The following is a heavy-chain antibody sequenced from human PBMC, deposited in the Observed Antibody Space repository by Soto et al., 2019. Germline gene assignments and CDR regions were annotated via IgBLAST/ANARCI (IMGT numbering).Heavy chain of an antibody. D-gene: IGHD6-6*01. V-gene: IGHV1-18*01. CDR2: ISAYNGHT. Sequence: QVQLVQSGAEVKKPGASVKVSCKASGYTFSSYGISWVRQAPGQGLEWMGWISAYNGHTNYAQKLQGRVTMTTDTSTSTVYLELRSLRSDDTAVYYCARERHSSSPLGIYYYYGMDVWGQGTTVTVSS. CDR1: GYTFSSYG. J-gene: IGHJ6*02. CDR3: ARERHSSSPLGIYYYYGMDV.